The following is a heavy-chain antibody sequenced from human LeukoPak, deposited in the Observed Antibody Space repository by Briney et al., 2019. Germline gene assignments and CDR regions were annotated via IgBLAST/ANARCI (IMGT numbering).Heavy chain of an antibody. CDR1: GFTFSNFW. V-gene: IGHV3-7*04. J-gene: IGHJ4*02. CDR3: ARGDDFSGDH. Sequence: GGSLRPSCVVSGFTFSNFWMSWVRQAPGRGLEWVANIHPEGNEKYHVESVKGRFTISRDNTKDLLFLQMNGLRVEDTAVYYCARGDDFSGDHWGQGTLVTVSS. CDR2: IHPEGNEK. D-gene: IGHD1-1*01.